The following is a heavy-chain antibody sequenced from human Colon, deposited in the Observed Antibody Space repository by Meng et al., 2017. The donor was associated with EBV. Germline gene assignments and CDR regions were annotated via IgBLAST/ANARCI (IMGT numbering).Heavy chain of an antibody. CDR1: GGSTTERIA. Sequence: QLQLQGSGPGLVQPSGTLSLTWAVSGGSTTERIAWSWVRQPPGKGLEWIGEIYHYGGTNYNPSLKSRVTISVDKSKNQISLKLTSVTAADTAVYYCARWAFIDSYGFDHWGQGTLVTVSS. J-gene: IGHJ4*02. V-gene: IGHV4-4*02. CDR2: IYHYGGT. D-gene: IGHD5-18*01. CDR3: ARWAFIDSYGFDH.